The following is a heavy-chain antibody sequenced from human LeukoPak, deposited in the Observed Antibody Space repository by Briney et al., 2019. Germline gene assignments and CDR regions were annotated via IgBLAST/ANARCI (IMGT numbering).Heavy chain of an antibody. D-gene: IGHD3-22*01. CDR2: ISSGSSYI. Sequence: GGSLRLSCAASGFTLSSYSMNWVRQAPGKGLEWVSSISSGSSYIYYADSVKGRFTISRDNAKNSLSLQMNSLRAEDTAVYYCARDRASYYYDSSGPPDAFDIWGQGTVVTVSS. V-gene: IGHV3-21*01. CDR3: ARDRASYYYDSSGPPDAFDI. CDR1: GFTLSSYS. J-gene: IGHJ3*02.